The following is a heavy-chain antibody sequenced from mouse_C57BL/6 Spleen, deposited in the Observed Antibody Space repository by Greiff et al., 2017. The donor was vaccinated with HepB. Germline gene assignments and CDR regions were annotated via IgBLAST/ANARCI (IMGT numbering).Heavy chain of an antibody. CDR3: AREANPYAMDY. J-gene: IGHJ4*01. CDR1: GYTFTSYW. Sequence: VQLQQPGAELVMPGASVKLSCKASGYTFTSYWMHWVKQRPGQGLEWIGEIDPSDSYTNYNQKFKGKSTLTVDKSSSTAYMQLSSLTSEDSAVYYCAREANPYAMDYWGQGTSVTVSS. V-gene: IGHV1-69*01. CDR2: IDPSDSYT. D-gene: IGHD1-1*01.